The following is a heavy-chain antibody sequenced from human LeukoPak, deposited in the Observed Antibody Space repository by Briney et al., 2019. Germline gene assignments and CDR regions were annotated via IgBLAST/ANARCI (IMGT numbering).Heavy chain of an antibody. V-gene: IGHV3-23*01. J-gene: IGHJ4*02. CDR2: ISGSGGST. Sequence: GGSLRLSCAASGFTFSSYAMSWVRQAPGKGLEWVSAISGSGGSTYFADSVKGRFTISRDNSKNTLYLQMNSLRAEDTAVYYYARWLSDKIDSNGYLDYWGQGTLVAVSS. CDR1: GFTFSSYA. D-gene: IGHD5-18*01. CDR3: ARWLSDKIDSNGYLDY.